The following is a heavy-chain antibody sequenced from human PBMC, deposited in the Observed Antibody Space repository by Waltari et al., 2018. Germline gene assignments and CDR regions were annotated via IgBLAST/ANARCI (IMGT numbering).Heavy chain of an antibody. D-gene: IGHD6-6*01. Sequence: QITLKESGPTLVKPTQTLTLTCTFSGFSLRTSGVGVGWIRQPPGKALEGLALIYWDDDKRYSPSLKSRLTITKDTSKNQVVLTMTNMDPVDTATYYCAHRRVSIAAHEGWFDPWGQGTLVTVSS. CDR1: GFSLRTSGVG. CDR2: IYWDDDK. J-gene: IGHJ5*02. CDR3: AHRRVSIAAHEGWFDP. V-gene: IGHV2-5*02.